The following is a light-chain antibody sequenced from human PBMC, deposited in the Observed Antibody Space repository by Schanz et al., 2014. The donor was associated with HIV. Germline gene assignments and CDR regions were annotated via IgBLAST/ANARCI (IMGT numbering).Light chain of an antibody. CDR2: TDG. CDR1: TSNIGATFH. CDR3: QSYDGTLRAVV. Sequence: QSVLTQPPSVSGAPGQGVTISCTGSTSNIGATFHIHWYQQLPGRAPKFLISTDGGRPSGVPDRFSVSRSGDSASLVISSLRSEDEADYYCQSYDGTLRAVVFGGGTKLTVL. J-gene: IGLJ2*01. V-gene: IGLV1-40*01.